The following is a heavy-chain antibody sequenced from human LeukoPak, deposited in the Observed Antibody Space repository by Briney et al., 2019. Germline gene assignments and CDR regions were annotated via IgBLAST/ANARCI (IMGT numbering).Heavy chain of an antibody. CDR2: IYTSGST. CDR3: ARSLELGYCSSTSCSYFDY. CDR1: GGSISSYY. V-gene: IGHV4-4*07. Sequence: PSETLSLTCTVSGGSISSYYWSWIRQPAGKGLEWIGRIYTSGSTNYNPSLKSRVTMSVDTSKNQFSLKLSSVTAADTAVYYCARSLELGYCSSTSCSYFDYWGQGTLVTVSS. D-gene: IGHD2-2*01. J-gene: IGHJ4*02.